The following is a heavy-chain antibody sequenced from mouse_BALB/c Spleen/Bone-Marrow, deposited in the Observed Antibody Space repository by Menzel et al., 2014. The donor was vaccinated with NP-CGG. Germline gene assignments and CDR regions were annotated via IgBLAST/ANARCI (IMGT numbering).Heavy chain of an antibody. CDR1: GYAFSGYW. J-gene: IGHJ2*01. CDR2: IYPGDGDT. CDR3: ARGGISVDY. Sequence: LVESGAELVRPGSSVKISRKASGYAFSGYWMNWVKQRPGQGLEWIGQIYPGDGDTDYNGKFKGKATLTADKSSSTAYMQLSSLTSEDSAVYFCARGGISVDYWGQGTTLTVSS. V-gene: IGHV1-80*01.